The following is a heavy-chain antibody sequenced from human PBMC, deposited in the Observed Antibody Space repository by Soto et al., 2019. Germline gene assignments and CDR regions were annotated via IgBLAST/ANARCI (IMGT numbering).Heavy chain of an antibody. V-gene: IGHV1-3*01. D-gene: IGHD2-2*01. CDR1: GYTFTSYA. CDR3: ARVVVVPAAMRDIYYGMDV. J-gene: IGHJ6*02. CDR2: INAGNGNT. Sequence: GASVKVSCKASGYTFTSYAMHWVRQAPGQRLEWMGWINAGNGNTKYSQKFQGRVTITRDTSASTAYMELSSLRSEDTAVYYCARVVVVPAAMRDIYYGMDVWGQGTTVTVSS.